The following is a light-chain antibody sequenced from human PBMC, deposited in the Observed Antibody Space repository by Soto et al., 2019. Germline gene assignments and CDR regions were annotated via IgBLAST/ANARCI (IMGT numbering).Light chain of an antibody. J-gene: IGLJ1*01. CDR3: TSYTSSDTLLYV. CDR2: EVG. CDR1: ISYVGGYNY. Sequence: SPLSQPSSVSGSPGQSITISCTGTISYVGGYNYVSWYQQHPGKAPKLLIYEVGHRPSGVSNRFSGSKSGNTDSLTISGLQAEDEDDYYCTSYTSSDTLLYVCGTGANVT. V-gene: IGLV2-14*01.